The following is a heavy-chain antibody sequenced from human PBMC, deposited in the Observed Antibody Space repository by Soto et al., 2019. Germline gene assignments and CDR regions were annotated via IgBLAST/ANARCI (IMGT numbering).Heavy chain of an antibody. CDR1: GFTFTSYA. J-gene: IGHJ4*02. D-gene: IGHD2-15*01. CDR2: ISYDGNKK. Sequence: QVQLVESGGGVVQPGRSLRLSCVASGFTFTSYAMHWVRQAPGKGLEWVAVISYDGNKKYYADSVKGRFTISRDNSKDTVYLQMNSLRAEHTGVSFCSRDFSMVVVAPGYWGQGTLVTVAS. CDR3: SRDFSMVVVAPGY. V-gene: IGHV3-30-3*01.